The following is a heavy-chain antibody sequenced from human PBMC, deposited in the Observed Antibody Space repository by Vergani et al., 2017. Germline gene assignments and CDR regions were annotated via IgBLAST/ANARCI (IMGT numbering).Heavy chain of an antibody. J-gene: IGHJ4*02. Sequence: EVQLVESGGGLVQPGGSLRLSCAASGFTFSSYWMHWVRQAPGKGLVWVSRINSDGSSTSYADSVKGRFTISRDNAKNTLYLQMNSLRAEDTAVYYCARDENCSGGSCYFGLDYWGQGTLVTVSS. CDR3: ARDENCSGGSCYFGLDY. CDR2: INSDGSST. V-gene: IGHV3-74*01. CDR1: GFTFSSYW. D-gene: IGHD2-15*01.